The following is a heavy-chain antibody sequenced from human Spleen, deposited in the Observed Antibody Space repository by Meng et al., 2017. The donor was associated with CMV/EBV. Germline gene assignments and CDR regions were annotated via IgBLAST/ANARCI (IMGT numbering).Heavy chain of an antibody. CDR3: AKDGSGLYYYYYGMDV. V-gene: IGHV3-9*01. Sequence: SLRLSCAASGFTFDDYAMHWVRQAPGKGLEWVAGISWNSGSIGYADSVKGRFTISRDSGKNSLYLQMNSLRVEDTALYYCAKDGSGLYYYYYGMDVWGQRTTVTVSS. J-gene: IGHJ6*02. D-gene: IGHD3/OR15-3a*01. CDR2: ISWNSGSI. CDR1: GFTFDDYA.